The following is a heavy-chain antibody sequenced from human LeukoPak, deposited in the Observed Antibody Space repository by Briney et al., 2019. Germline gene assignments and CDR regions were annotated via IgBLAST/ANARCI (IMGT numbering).Heavy chain of an antibody. CDR3: AKAFHYDSSGHDY. Sequence: PGRSLRLSCAASGFTFSSYGMHWVRQAPGKGLEWVAVIWYDGSNKYYADSVKGRFTISRDNSKNTLYLQMNSLRAEDTAVYYCAKAFHYDSSGHDYWGQGTLVTVSS. V-gene: IGHV3-33*06. J-gene: IGHJ4*02. CDR2: IWYDGSNK. CDR1: GFTFSSYG. D-gene: IGHD3-22*01.